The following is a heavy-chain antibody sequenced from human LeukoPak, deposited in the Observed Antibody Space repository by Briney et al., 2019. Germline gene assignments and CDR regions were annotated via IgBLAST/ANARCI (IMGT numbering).Heavy chain of an antibody. CDR1: GYSYTSYW. J-gene: IGHJ4*02. Sequence: GESLQISCKGSGYSYTSYWIGWVRQKPGKGLEWMGIIYPGDSDTRYSPSFQGQVTISADKSISTAYLQWSSLKASDTAMYYCGRIPRGQQWLALDYWGQETLVTVSS. V-gene: IGHV5-51*01. CDR3: GRIPRGQQWLALDY. CDR2: IYPGDSDT. D-gene: IGHD6-19*01.